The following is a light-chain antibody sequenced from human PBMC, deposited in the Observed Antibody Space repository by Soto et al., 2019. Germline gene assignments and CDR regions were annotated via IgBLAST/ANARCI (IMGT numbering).Light chain of an antibody. V-gene: IGKV3-15*01. J-gene: IGKJ1*01. CDR2: GAS. CDR1: QRISNN. CDR3: QHYNSYSEA. Sequence: EVVMTQSPATLSVSPGERVTLSCRASQRISNNVAWYQQRPGQTPRLLIYGASTRASGVPARFSGSGFGADFTLTISGLQSEDVAIYYCQHYNSYSEAFGQGTKVELK.